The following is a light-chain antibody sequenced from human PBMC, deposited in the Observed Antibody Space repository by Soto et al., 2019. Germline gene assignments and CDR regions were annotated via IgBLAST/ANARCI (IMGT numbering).Light chain of an antibody. V-gene: IGKV3-15*01. CDR1: QSISGN. CDR2: HAV. Sequence: EIVMTQSPATLSVSPGERATLSCRASQSISGNLAWYQQKPGQAPRLLIYHAVARATGIPTRFSGSGSGTEFTLTISSLQSEDFAVYYCQQCNNWPPITFGQGTRLENK. CDR3: QQCNNWPPIT. J-gene: IGKJ5*01.